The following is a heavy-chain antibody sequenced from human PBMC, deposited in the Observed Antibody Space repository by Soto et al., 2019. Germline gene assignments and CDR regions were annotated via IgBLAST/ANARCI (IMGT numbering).Heavy chain of an antibody. CDR2: IYYSGST. CDR1: GGSISSGGYY. D-gene: IGHD4-17*01. J-gene: IGHJ4*02. V-gene: IGHV4-31*03. Sequence: QVQLQESGPGLVKPSQTLSLTCTVSGGSISSGGYYWSWIRQHPGKGLEWFGYIYYSGSTYYNPSLRSRVSISVDTAKNQFSLNLSSATAADTAVYYCARSPEATVTAFDYWGQGSLVTVSS. CDR3: ARSPEATVTAFDY.